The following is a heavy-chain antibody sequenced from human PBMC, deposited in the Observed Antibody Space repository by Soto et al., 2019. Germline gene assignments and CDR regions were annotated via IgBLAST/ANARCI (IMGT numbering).Heavy chain of an antibody. J-gene: IGHJ6*03. D-gene: IGHD2-15*01. Sequence: GGSLRLSCAASGFTFISYSMNWVLQAPGKGLEWVSYISSSSSTIYYADSVKGRFTISRDNAKNSLYLQMNSLRAEDTAVYYCARADCSGGSCYSLYYYYMDVWGKGTTVTVSS. CDR3: ARADCSGGSCYSLYYYYMDV. CDR2: ISSSSSTI. V-gene: IGHV3-48*01. CDR1: GFTFISYS.